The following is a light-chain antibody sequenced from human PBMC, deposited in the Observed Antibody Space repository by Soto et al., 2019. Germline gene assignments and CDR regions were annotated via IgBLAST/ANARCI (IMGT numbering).Light chain of an antibody. Sequence: QSVLTQPPSVSGAPGQRVTISCTGSSSNIGAGYDVHWYQPLPGTAPKLLIYANSNRPSGVPDRFSGSKSGTSASLAITGLQAEDEADYYCQSYDSSLSGSVFGGGTKLTVL. J-gene: IGLJ2*01. CDR2: ANS. CDR3: QSYDSSLSGSV. CDR1: SSNIGAGYD. V-gene: IGLV1-40*01.